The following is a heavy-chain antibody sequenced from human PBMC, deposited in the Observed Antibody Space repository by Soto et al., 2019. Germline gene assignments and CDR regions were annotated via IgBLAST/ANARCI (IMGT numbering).Heavy chain of an antibody. CDR3: ARLVYPCGGNCISLLYSDF. D-gene: IGHD2-21*02. V-gene: IGHV4-39*01. Sequence: QLQLQESGPGLVKPSETLSLTCTVSGGSISSNIFHWGWIRQPPGKGLEWIGTIYYSGTTIYSPSLQSRATIFPDTDKNHFSLQLRSVTAADTALYYCARLVYPCGGNCISLLYSDFWGQGTLVTVSS. J-gene: IGHJ4*02. CDR2: IYYSGTT. CDR1: GGSISSNIFH.